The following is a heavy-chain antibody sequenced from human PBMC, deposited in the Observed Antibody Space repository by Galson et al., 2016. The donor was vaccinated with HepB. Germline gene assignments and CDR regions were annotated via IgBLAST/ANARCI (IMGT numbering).Heavy chain of an antibody. J-gene: IGHJ6*02. D-gene: IGHD3-10*01. CDR2: INDSGNS. CDR1: GGSFNGYS. CDR3: ARGGRKWFGASLKPGYGVDV. V-gene: IGHV4-34*01. Sequence: ETLSLTCVVYGGSFNGYSWSWIRQAPGKGLEWIGEINDSGNSNYSPSLKSPVIISIDTSKNHFSLKLTSVTAADTAVYYCARGGRKWFGASLKPGYGVDVWGQGTMVTVSS.